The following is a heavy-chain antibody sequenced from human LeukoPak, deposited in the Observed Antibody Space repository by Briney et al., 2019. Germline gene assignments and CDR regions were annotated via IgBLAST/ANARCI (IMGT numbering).Heavy chain of an antibody. V-gene: IGHV3-23*01. D-gene: IGHD4-17*01. CDR1: GFTFTSYA. CDR2: VSGGGDGT. Sequence: GGSLRLSCAASGFTFTSYAMGWVRQAPGKGLEWVSSVSGGGDGTYYADSVKGRFTISRDNSKKKLDLHMDSLRAEDTAVYYCAKERLGGNYGDYAVDYWGQGTMVTVSS. CDR3: AKERLGGNYGDYAVDY. J-gene: IGHJ4*02.